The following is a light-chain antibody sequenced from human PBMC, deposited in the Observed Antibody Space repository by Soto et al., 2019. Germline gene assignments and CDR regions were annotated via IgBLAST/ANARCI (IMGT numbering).Light chain of an antibody. CDR3: QQYNSYR. Sequence: DIQMTQSPSTLSASVGDRVTITCRASQSISSWLAWYQQKPAQAPKLRIYDASSLESGVPSRFSGSGSGTEFTLTISSLQPDDFATYYCQQYNSYRFGQGTKMEI. CDR1: QSISSW. CDR2: DAS. J-gene: IGKJ2*01. V-gene: IGKV1-5*01.